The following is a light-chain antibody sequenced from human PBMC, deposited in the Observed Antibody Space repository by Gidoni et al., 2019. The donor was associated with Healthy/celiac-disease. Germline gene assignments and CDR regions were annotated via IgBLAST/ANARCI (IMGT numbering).Light chain of an antibody. V-gene: IGKV3-11*01. J-gene: IGKJ1*01. CDR1: QSVSSY. CDR3: QQRSNWPWT. Sequence: EIVLTQSPATLSLYPGERATLSCRASQSVSSYLAWYQQKPGQAPRLLIYDASNRATVIPARFSGRGSGTDFTLTISILEPEDFAVYYCQQRSNWPWTFGQGTKVEIK. CDR2: DAS.